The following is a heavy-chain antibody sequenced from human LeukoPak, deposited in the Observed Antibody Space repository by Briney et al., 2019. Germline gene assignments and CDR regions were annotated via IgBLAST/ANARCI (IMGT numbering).Heavy chain of an antibody. CDR1: GYTFTSYG. V-gene: IGHV1-69*13. D-gene: IGHD3-22*01. CDR2: IIPIFGTA. J-gene: IGHJ5*02. Sequence: GASVKVSCKASGYTFTSYGISWVRQAPGQGLEWMGGIIPIFGTANYAQKFQGRVTITADESTSTAYMELSSLRSENTAVYYCARDLRNYDSSGEFDPWGQGTLVTVSS. CDR3: ARDLRNYDSSGEFDP.